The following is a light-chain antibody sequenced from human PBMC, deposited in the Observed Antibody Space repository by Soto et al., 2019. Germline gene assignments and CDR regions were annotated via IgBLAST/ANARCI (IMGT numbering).Light chain of an antibody. Sequence: SYELTQPPSVSVAPGQTARITCGGTNIGSKSVHWYQQKPGQAPVLVVYDDSDRPSGIPERFSGSNSGNTATLTISRVEAGDEADYYCQVWASSSDHVVFGVGPKLTVL. CDR2: DDS. CDR3: QVWASSSDHVV. V-gene: IGLV3-21*02. J-gene: IGLJ2*01. CDR1: NIGSKS.